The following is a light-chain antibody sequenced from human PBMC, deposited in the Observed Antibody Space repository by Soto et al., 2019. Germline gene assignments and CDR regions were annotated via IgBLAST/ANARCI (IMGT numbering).Light chain of an antibody. CDR2: DVN. CDR1: SSDIGGYNY. Sequence: QSVLTQPASVSGSPGQSITISCTGASSDIGGYNYVSWYQKHPGKAPKLMIYDVNNRPSGVSNRFSGSKSGNTASLTISGLQAEDEADYSCSSPGVFGGGTKLTVL. V-gene: IGLV2-14*01. CDR3: SSPGV. J-gene: IGLJ2*01.